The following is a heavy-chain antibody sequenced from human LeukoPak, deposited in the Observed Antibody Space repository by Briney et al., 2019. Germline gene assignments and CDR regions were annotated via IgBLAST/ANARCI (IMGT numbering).Heavy chain of an antibody. CDR1: GFTFSSYS. CDR3: AKDFGEIASKYYFDY. J-gene: IGHJ4*02. Sequence: GGSLRLSCAASGFTFSSYSMNWVRQAPGKGLEWVAFIRYDGSNKHYADSVKGRFTISRDNSKNTLYLQMNSLRAEDTAVYYCAKDFGEIASKYYFDYWGQGTLVTVSS. CDR2: IRYDGSNK. V-gene: IGHV3-30*02. D-gene: IGHD3-10*01.